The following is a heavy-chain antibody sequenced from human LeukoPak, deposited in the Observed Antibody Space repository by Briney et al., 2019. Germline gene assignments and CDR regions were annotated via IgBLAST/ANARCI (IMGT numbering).Heavy chain of an antibody. J-gene: IGHJ5*02. Sequence: GGSLRLSCAASGFTFSSYAMSWVRQAPGEGLEWVSAISGSGGSTYYADSVKGRFTISRDNSKNTLYLQMNSLRAEDTAVYYCASETNYYGSGSYYYPADRFDPWGQGTLVTVSS. CDR3: ASETNYYGSGSYYYPADRFDP. CDR1: GFTFSSYA. CDR2: ISGSGGST. V-gene: IGHV3-23*01. D-gene: IGHD3-10*01.